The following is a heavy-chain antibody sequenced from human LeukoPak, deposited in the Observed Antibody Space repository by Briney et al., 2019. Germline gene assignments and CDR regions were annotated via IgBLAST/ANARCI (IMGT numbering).Heavy chain of an antibody. Sequence: GGSLRLSCSASGFTFRNYGMSWVRQAPGRGLEWVSAISGSGGRTYYADSVKGRFTISRDNSKNTLYLQMNSLRAEDTAVYYCARVGGSYDYVWGRLDYWGQGTLVTVSS. D-gene: IGHD3-16*01. V-gene: IGHV3-23*01. CDR3: ARVGGSYDYVWGRLDY. CDR2: ISGSGGRT. CDR1: GFTFRNYG. J-gene: IGHJ4*02.